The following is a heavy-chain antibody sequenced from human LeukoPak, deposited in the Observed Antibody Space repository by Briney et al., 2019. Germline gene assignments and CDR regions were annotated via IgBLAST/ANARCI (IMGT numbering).Heavy chain of an antibody. Sequence: PGGSLRLSCAASGFTFDDYAMHWVRQVPGKGLEWVSLIGWNGGSTYYADSVKGRFTISRDNSNNSVYLQMNSLRTEDTALYYCAKSGYYYYMDVWGKGTTVTVSS. J-gene: IGHJ6*03. V-gene: IGHV3-43D*03. CDR2: IGWNGGST. CDR1: GFTFDDYA. CDR3: AKSGYYYYMDV. D-gene: IGHD6-25*01.